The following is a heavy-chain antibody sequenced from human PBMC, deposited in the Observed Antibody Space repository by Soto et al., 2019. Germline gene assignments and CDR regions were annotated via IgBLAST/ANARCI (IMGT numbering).Heavy chain of an antibody. CDR2: ISGSGGST. Sequence: GGSLRLSCAASGFTFSSYAMSWVRQAPGKGLEWVSAISGSGGSTYYADSVKGRFTISRDNSKNTLYLQMNSLRAEDTAVYYCAKDLDYIWGSYRFPAAPFDYWGQGTLVTAPQ. CDR1: GFTFSSYA. D-gene: IGHD3-16*02. CDR3: AKDLDYIWGSYRFPAAPFDY. J-gene: IGHJ4*02. V-gene: IGHV3-23*01.